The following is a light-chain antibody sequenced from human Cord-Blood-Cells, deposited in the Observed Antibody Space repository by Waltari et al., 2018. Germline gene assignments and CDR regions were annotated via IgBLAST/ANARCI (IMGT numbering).Light chain of an antibody. CDR1: RSDVGSYSL. CDR3: CSYAGSSTWV. V-gene: IGLV2-23*01. Sequence: QSALTQPASVSGSPGQSITTSCTGTRSDVGSYSLVSWYQQHPGKAPKLMIYEGSKRPSGVSNRFSGSKSGNTASLTISGLQAEDEADYYCCSYAGSSTWVFGGGTKLTVL. J-gene: IGLJ3*02. CDR2: EGS.